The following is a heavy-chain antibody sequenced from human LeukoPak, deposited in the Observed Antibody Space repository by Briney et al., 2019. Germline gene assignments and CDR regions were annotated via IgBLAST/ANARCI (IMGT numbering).Heavy chain of an antibody. CDR3: ARDRLRKTTPINYYYYGMDV. CDR2: IYYSGST. Sequence: SGTLSLTCAVSGDSISSYYWSWIRQPPGEGVGWMGYIYYSGSTNYNPSLKSRVTISVDTSKNQFSLKLSSVTAADTAVYYCARDRLRKTTPINYYYYGMDVWGQGTTVTVSS. D-gene: IGHD4-17*01. V-gene: IGHV4-59*01. J-gene: IGHJ6*02. CDR1: GDSISSYY.